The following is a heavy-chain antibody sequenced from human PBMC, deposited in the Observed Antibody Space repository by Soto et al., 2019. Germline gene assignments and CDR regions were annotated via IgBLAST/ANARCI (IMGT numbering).Heavy chain of an antibody. CDR2: IYYSGST. Sequence: PSETLSLTCTVSGGSISSYYWSWIRQPPGKGLEWIGYIYYSGSTNYNPSLKSRVTISVDTSKNQFSLKLSSVTAADTAVYYCARCDSGISTPPDPYYSGMDAWGPGSTFTVSS. CDR1: GGSISSYY. CDR3: ARCDSGISTPPDPYYSGMDA. D-gene: IGHD1-26*01. J-gene: IGHJ6*02. V-gene: IGHV4-59*01.